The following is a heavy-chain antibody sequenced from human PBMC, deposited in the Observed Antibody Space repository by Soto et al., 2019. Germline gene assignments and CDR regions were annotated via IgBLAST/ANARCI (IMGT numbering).Heavy chain of an antibody. J-gene: IGHJ4*02. D-gene: IGHD3-22*01. CDR2: IIPIFGTA. CDR1: GGTFSSYA. V-gene: IGHV1-69*12. Sequence: QVQLVQSGAEVKKPGSSVKVSCKASGGTFSSYAISWVRQAPGQGLEWMGGIIPIFGTANYAQKFQCSVTITADQSTITAYMELSSLSSEYTAVYYCARLYYYDSSGYFPGGDWGQGTLVTVSS. CDR3: ARLYYYDSSGYFPGGD.